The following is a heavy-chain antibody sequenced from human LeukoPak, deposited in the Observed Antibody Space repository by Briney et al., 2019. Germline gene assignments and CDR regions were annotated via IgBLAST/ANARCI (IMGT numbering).Heavy chain of an antibody. Sequence: GGSLRLSCAASGFSFSDYSMNWVRQAPGKGLEWVSSITRTRSYIFYKDSMKGRFTISRDNAKKSMYLQMNTLRAEDTALYYCARAPSAGDYYPWYFDLWGRGTLVTVSS. D-gene: IGHD7-27*01. CDR2: ITRTRSYI. V-gene: IGHV3-21*01. CDR1: GFSFSDYS. CDR3: ARAPSAGDYYPWYFDL. J-gene: IGHJ2*01.